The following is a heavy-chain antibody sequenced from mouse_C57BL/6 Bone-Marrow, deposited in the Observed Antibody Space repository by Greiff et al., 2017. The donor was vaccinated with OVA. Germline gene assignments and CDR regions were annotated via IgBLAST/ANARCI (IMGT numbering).Heavy chain of an antibody. CDR1: GYTFTSYW. V-gene: IGHV1-74*01. CDR3: AIEGGFMVTFDY. D-gene: IGHD2-2*01. CDR2: IHPSDSDT. J-gene: IGHJ2*01. Sequence: QVQLQQPGAELVRPGSSVKLSCKASGYTFTSYWMHWVKQRPGQGLEWIGRIHPSDSDTNYNQKFKGKATLTVDKSSSTAYMQLSSLTSEDSAVYYCAIEGGFMVTFDYWGQGTTLTVSS.